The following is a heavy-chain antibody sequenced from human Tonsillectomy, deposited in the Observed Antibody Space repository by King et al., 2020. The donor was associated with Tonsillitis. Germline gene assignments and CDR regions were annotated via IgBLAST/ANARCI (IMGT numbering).Heavy chain of an antibody. Sequence: QLVQSGAEVKKPGSSVKVSCKAFGGTFNNYAFSWVRQAPGQGLESMGRIIPILGVANYAQKFQGRVTITADKSTSTVYMELSSLRSEDTAVYYCASLWCGEQVALYYWGQGTLVTVSS. CDR3: ASLWCGEQVALYY. V-gene: IGHV1-69*04. CDR1: GGTFNNYA. D-gene: IGHD3-10*01. J-gene: IGHJ4*02. CDR2: IIPILGVA.